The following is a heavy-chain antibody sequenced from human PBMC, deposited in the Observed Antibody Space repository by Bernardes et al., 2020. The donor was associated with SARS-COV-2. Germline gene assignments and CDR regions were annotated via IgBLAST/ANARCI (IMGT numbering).Heavy chain of an antibody. D-gene: IGHD7-27*01. CDR1: GGSISSSSYY. CDR3: ARLLTAPRRGPLGAFDI. CDR2: IYYSGST. Sequence: SETLSLTCTVSGGSISSSSYYWGWIRQPPGKGLEWIGSIYYSGSTYYNPSLKSRVTISVDTSKNQFSLKLSSVTAADTAVYYCARLLTAPRRGPLGAFDIWGQGTMVTVSS. V-gene: IGHV4-39*01. J-gene: IGHJ3*02.